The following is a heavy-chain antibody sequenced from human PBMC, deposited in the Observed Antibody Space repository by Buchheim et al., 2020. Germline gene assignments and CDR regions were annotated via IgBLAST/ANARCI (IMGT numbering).Heavy chain of an antibody. CDR1: GFTFSSFS. Sequence: EVQLVESGGGLVKPGGSLRLPCPASGFTFSSFSINWVRQAPGKGLEWVSSISSSSSYIYYADSVKGRFTISRDNAKNSLYLQMNSLRAEDTAVYYCARRVDHDSSGYYSHDALDIWGQGT. J-gene: IGHJ3*02. V-gene: IGHV3-21*01. D-gene: IGHD3-22*01. CDR3: ARRVDHDSSGYYSHDALDI. CDR2: ISSSSSYI.